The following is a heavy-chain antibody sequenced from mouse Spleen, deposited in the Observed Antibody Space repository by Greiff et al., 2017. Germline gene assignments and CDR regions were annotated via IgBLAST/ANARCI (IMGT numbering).Heavy chain of an antibody. Sequence: VKLVESGPGLVQPSQSLSITCTVSGFSLTSSGVHWVRQSPGKGLEWLGVIWRGGSTDYNAAFMSRLSITKDNSKSQVFFKMNSLQAEDTAIYYCAKKRSTVAYAMDYWGQGTSVTVSS. D-gene: IGHD1-1*01. J-gene: IGHJ4*01. V-gene: IGHV2-5*01. CDR1: GFSLTSSG. CDR2: IWRGGST. CDR3: AKKRSTVAYAMDY.